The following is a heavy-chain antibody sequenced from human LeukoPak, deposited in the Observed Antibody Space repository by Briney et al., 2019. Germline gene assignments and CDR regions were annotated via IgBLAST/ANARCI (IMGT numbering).Heavy chain of an antibody. CDR2: INPNSGGT. CDR3: ARWAYSSSSVDY. V-gene: IGHV1-2*02. D-gene: IGHD6-6*01. Sequence: ASVKDSCKASGYTFSDYYVHWVRQTPGQGLEWMGWINPNSGGTNYAQKFQGRVTTTRDTSISAAYMELGRLRSDDTAVYYCARWAYSSSSVDYWGQGTLVTVSS. J-gene: IGHJ4*02. CDR1: GYTFSDYY.